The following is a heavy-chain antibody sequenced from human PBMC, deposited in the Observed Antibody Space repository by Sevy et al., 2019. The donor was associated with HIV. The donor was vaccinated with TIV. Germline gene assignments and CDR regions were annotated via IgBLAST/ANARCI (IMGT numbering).Heavy chain of an antibody. D-gene: IGHD6-19*01. J-gene: IGHJ5*02. CDR1: GGSITSYS. CDR2: IYSNGNS. CDR3: AREGGASSAWFAKWFGP. Sequence: SETLSLTCTVSGGSITSYSWSWIRQPAGKGLEWLGRIYSNGNSNYNPSLKSRVTMSVDTSKNQFSLKLTSVNAADTAVYFCAREGGASSAWFAKWFGPWGQGTLVTVSP. V-gene: IGHV4-4*07.